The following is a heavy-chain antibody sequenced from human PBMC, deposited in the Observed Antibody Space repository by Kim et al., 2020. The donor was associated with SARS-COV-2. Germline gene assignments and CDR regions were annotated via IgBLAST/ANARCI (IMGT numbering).Heavy chain of an antibody. Sequence: SETLSLTCTVSGDSISRNSNYWGWIRQPPGKGLEWIGSINYSGNTYYNPSLKSRVTISVDTSKNQFSLKMRSVTAADTAVYYCARLVSENSAVEYWGQGT. V-gene: IGHV4-39*01. CDR3: ARLVSENSAVEY. J-gene: IGHJ4*02. CDR1: GDSISRNSNY. CDR2: INYSGNT.